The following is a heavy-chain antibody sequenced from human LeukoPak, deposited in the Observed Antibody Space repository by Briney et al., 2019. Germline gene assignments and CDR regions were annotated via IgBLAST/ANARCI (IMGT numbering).Heavy chain of an antibody. CDR2: ISRSSDLI. J-gene: IGHJ3*02. V-gene: IGHV3-48*01. CDR1: GFNFSNYA. CDR3: ARGQGHGFDI. Sequence: GGSLRLSCVASGFNFSNYAMHWVRQAPGKGLEWVSFISRSSDLIYYADSVKGRFTISRDNAENSLYVQVNSLRVDDTAVYYCARGQGHGFDIWGQGTMVTVSS.